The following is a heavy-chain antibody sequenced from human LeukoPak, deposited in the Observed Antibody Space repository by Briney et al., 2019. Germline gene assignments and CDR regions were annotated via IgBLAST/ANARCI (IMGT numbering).Heavy chain of an antibody. D-gene: IGHD1-26*01. V-gene: IGHV3-7*01. J-gene: IGHJ3*02. CDR3: ASTHTVVGAAVFDI. CDR1: GFTLSSYW. CDR2: IKQDGSEK. Sequence: GSLRLSCAGSGFTLSSYWMSWVRQAPGKGLEWVANIKQDGSEKYYVDSVKGRFTISRDNAKKSLYLQMNSLRAEDTAVYYCASTHTVVGAAVFDIWGQGTMVTVSS.